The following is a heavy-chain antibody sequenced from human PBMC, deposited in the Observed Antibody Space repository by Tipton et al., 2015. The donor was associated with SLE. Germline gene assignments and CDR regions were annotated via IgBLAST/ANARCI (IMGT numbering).Heavy chain of an antibody. CDR1: GYTFTSYD. CDR3: ARDITGTNWFDP. CDR2: ISAYNGNT. Sequence: QSGAEVKKPGASVKVSCMPSGYTFTSYDISWVRQAPGQGLEWMGWISAYNGNTNYAQKLQGRVTMTTDTSTSTAYMELRSLRSDDTAVYYCARDITGTNWFDPWGQGTLVTVSS. J-gene: IGHJ5*02. D-gene: IGHD1-1*01. V-gene: IGHV1-18*01.